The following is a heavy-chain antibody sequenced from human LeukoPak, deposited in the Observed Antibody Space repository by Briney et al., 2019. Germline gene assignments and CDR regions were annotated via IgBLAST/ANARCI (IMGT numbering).Heavy chain of an antibody. CDR3: AIVPPDFWSGYSYYYYMDV. CDR1: GFTFSDYY. D-gene: IGHD3-3*01. J-gene: IGHJ6*03. CDR2: ISSSGSTI. V-gene: IGHV3-11*04. Sequence: GGSLRLSCAASGFTFSDYYMSWIRQAPGKGLEWVSYISSSGSTIYYADSVKGRFTISRDNAKNSLYLQMNSLRAEDTAVYYCAIVPPDFWSGYSYYYYMDVWGKGTTVTVSS.